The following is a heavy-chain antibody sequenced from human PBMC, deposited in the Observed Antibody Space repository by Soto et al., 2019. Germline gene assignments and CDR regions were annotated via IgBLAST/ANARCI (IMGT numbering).Heavy chain of an antibody. CDR3: ARQIKSLRFLEWATPTYYFDY. V-gene: IGHV4-39*01. CDR2: IYYSGST. D-gene: IGHD3-3*01. CDR1: GGSISSSSYY. Sequence: PSETLSLTCTVSGGSISSSSYYWGWIRQPPGKGLEWIGSIYYSGSTYYNPSLKSRVTISVDTSKNQFSLKLSSVTAADTAVYYCARQIKSLRFLEWATPTYYFDYWGQGTLVTVS. J-gene: IGHJ4*02.